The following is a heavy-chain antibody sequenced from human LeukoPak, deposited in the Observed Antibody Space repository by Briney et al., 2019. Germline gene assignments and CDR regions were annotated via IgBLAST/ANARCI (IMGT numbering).Heavy chain of an antibody. CDR3: ARAGAAAIWASIRFDP. Sequence: GASVKVSCKASGYTFTGYYMHWVRQAPGQGLEWMGWINPNSGGTNYAQKFQGRVTMTRDTSISTAYMELSRLRSDDTAVYYCARAGAAAIWASIRFDPWGQGTLVTVYS. D-gene: IGHD2-2*01. CDR1: GYTFTGYY. V-gene: IGHV1-2*02. CDR2: INPNSGGT. J-gene: IGHJ5*02.